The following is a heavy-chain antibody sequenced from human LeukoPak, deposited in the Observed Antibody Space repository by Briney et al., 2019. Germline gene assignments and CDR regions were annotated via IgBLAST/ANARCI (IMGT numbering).Heavy chain of an antibody. CDR1: GYTFTSYA. Sequence: PSASVKVSCKASGYTFTSYAMNWVRQAPGQGLEWMGWINTNTGNPTYAQGFTGRFVFSLDTSVSTAYLQISSLKAEDTAVYYCARGGSSWYDDAFDIWGQGTMVTVSS. CDR3: ARGGSSWYDDAFDI. J-gene: IGHJ3*02. CDR2: INTNTGNP. V-gene: IGHV7-4-1*02. D-gene: IGHD6-13*01.